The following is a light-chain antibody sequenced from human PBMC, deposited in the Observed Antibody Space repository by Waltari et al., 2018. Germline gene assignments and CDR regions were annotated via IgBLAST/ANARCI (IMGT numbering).Light chain of an antibody. V-gene: IGKV2-28*01. CDR1: HSLLHAHGNNY. CDR3: MEALQTVPT. CDR2: LGS. Sequence: DIVMTQSPLSLPVTPGEPASIFCRSSHSLLHAHGNNYLDWYLQKPGQSPQLLIYLGSNRASGVPERFTGSGSGTNFTLKITRVEADDVGIYYCMEALQTVPTFGGGTK. J-gene: IGKJ4*01.